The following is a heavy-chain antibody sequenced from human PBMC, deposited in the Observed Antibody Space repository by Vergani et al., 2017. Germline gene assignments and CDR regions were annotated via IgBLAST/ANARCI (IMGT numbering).Heavy chain of an antibody. V-gene: IGHV3-23*01. J-gene: IGHJ3*02. Sequence: EVQLLESGGDLVQPGGSLRLSCAAYGFTFIMHAMSWVRQAPGKGLEWVSTLSASDRRTHYADSVKGRFTISRDNSKNTLFLHMNSLRPEDTAVYYCAKVGRSEVAGTFGAFDIWGQGTMVTVSS. D-gene: IGHD6-19*01. CDR2: LSASDRRT. CDR1: GFTFIMHA. CDR3: AKVGRSEVAGTFGAFDI.